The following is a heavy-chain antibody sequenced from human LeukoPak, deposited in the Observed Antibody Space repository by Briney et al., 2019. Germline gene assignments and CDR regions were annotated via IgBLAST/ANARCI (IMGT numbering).Heavy chain of an antibody. V-gene: IGHV4-61*02. D-gene: IGHD3-22*01. J-gene: IGHJ4*02. CDR2: IYTSGST. CDR3: ARISRISGYYPLIDY. CDR1: GGSISSGSYY. Sequence: SQTLSLTCTVSGGSISSGSYYWSWIRQPAGKGLEWIGRIYTSGSTNYNPALKSRVTISVDTSKNQFSLKLSSVTAADTAVYYCARISRISGYYPLIDYWGQGTLVTVSS.